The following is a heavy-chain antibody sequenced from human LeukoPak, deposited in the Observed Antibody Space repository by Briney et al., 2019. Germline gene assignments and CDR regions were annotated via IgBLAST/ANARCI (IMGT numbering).Heavy chain of an antibody. CDR2: IYHSGST. J-gene: IGHJ2*01. Sequence: PSETLSLTCAVSGYSISSGYYWGWIRPPPGKGLEWIGSIYHSGSTYYNPSLKSRVTISVDTSKNQFSLKLSSVTAADTAVYYCAGLYYGSGTSYWYFDLWGRGTLVTVSS. CDR1: GYSISSGYY. D-gene: IGHD3-10*01. CDR3: AGLYYGSGTSYWYFDL. V-gene: IGHV4-38-2*01.